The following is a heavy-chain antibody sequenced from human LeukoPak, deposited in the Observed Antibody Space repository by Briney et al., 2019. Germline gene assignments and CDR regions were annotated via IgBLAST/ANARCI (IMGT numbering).Heavy chain of an antibody. D-gene: IGHD2-2*01. CDR1: GFTFSSYE. CDR3: ARGLSGYCSSTSCSVVLIDI. V-gene: IGHV3-48*03. CDR2: ISSSGSTI. Sequence: GGSLRLSCAASGFTFSSYEMNWVRQAPGKGLEWVSYISSSGSTIYYADSVKGRLTVSRDNAKNSLYLQMNSLRAEDTAVYYCARGLSGYCSSTSCSVVLIDIWGQGTMVTVSS. J-gene: IGHJ3*02.